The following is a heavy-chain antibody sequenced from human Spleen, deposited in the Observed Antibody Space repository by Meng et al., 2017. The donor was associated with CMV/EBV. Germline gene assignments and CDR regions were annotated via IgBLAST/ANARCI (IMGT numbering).Heavy chain of an antibody. CDR2: IYYSGST. V-gene: IGHV4-39*07. J-gene: IGHJ4*02. CDR1: GVPVSSYY. Sequence: GSLRLSCTVSGVPVSSYYWGWIRQPPGKGLEWIGSIYYSGSTYYNPSLKSRVTISVDTSKNQFSLRLSSVTAADTAVYYCARGNSTSSLYWGQGTLVTVSS. CDR3: ARGNSTSSLY. D-gene: IGHD2-2*01.